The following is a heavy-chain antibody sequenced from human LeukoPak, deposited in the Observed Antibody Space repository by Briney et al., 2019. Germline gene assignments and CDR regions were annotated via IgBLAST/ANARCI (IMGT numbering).Heavy chain of an antibody. CDR2: TYYRSKWYN. V-gene: IGHV6-1*01. J-gene: IGHJ4*02. CDR1: GDSVSSKNGS. Sequence: SQTLSLTCVVSGDSVSSKNGSWNWIRQSPSRGLEWLGRTYYRSKWYNDYAESMEGRMTISQDTSKNQYSLHLNSVTPDDTAVYYCARDFGTTGWHTFDYWGQGTLVTVSS. CDR3: ARDFGTTGWHTFDY. D-gene: IGHD6-19*01.